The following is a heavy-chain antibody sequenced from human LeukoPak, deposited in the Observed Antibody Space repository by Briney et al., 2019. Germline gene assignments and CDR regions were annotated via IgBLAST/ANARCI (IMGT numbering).Heavy chain of an antibody. CDR2: ISGSGGST. Sequence: GRSLRLSCAASGFTLSSYAMSWVRQAPGKGLESVSAISGSGGSTYYADSVKGRFTISRDNSKNTLYLQMNSLRAEDTAVYYCAKDESYSGYYYWGQGNLVTVSS. CDR1: GFTLSSYA. J-gene: IGHJ4*02. CDR3: AKDESYSGYYY. V-gene: IGHV3-23*01. D-gene: IGHD6-13*01.